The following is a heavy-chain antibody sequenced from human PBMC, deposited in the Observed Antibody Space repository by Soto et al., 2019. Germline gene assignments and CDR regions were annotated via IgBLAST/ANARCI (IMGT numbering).Heavy chain of an antibody. CDR1: GDSITSGVHY. CDR2: IFYSGPT. D-gene: IGHD3-16*01. J-gene: IGHJ4*02. Sequence: QVQLQESGPRLVKPSQTLSLTCTVSGDSITSGVHYWSWIRQLPGKGLEWIGYIFYSGPTYYNPSLKSRVTISVDTSKNQFSLKLNSVTAADTAVSYCARDRVMLTFGGASEEWGIDSWGQGTLVTVSS. CDR3: ARDRVMLTFGGASEEWGIDS. V-gene: IGHV4-31*03.